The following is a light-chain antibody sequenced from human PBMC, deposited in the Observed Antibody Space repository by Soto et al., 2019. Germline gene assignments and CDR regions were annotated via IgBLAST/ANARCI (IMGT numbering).Light chain of an antibody. J-gene: IGKJ4*01. V-gene: IGKV3-15*01. CDR3: QQYINRLT. CDR1: QSVSSN. CDR2: GAS. Sequence: EIVMTQSPATLSVSPGERATLSCRASQSVSSNLAWYQQKPGQAPRLLIYGASTRATGIPARFSGSGSGTEFTLTISSLQSEDFAVYYCQQYINRLTFGGGTTGDIK.